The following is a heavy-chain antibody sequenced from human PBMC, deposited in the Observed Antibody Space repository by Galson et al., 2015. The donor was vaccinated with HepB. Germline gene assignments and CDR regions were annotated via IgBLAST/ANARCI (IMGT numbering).Heavy chain of an antibody. CDR1: GFTFSHAW. CDR2: IKSKTDGGTT. Sequence: SLRLSCAASGFTFSHAWMSWVRQAPGKGLEWVGRIKSKTDGGTTDYAAPVKGRFTISRDDSKNTLYLQMNSLKTEDTAVYYCTQETEAWEYQLLWVQWFDPWGQGTLVTVSS. V-gene: IGHV3-15*01. CDR3: TQETEAWEYQLLWVQWFDP. J-gene: IGHJ5*02. D-gene: IGHD2-2*01.